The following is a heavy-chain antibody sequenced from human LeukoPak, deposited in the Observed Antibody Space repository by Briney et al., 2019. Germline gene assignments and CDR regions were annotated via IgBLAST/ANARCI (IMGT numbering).Heavy chain of an antibody. J-gene: IGHJ4*02. CDR2: IYYSGST. CDR1: GGSISSGDYY. CDR3: ARNPGLWWGDFDY. Sequence: SETLSLTCTVSGGSISSGDYYWSWIRQPPGKGLEWIGYIYYSGSTYYNPSFKSRVTISVDTSKNQFSLKLSSVTAADTAVYYCARNPGLWWGDFDYWGQGTLVTVSS. V-gene: IGHV4-30-4*01. D-gene: IGHD2-21*01.